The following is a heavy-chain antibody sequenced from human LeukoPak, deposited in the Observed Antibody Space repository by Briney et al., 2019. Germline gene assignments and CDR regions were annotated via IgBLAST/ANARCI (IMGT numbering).Heavy chain of an antibody. Sequence: GGSLRLSCAASGFTFSTYSMNWVRQAPGKGLEWVSSIGSRSSYIYYADSVKGRFTTSRDNAKNSLYLQMNSLRAEDTAVYYCARDPEAYCGGDCFAQWGQGTLVTVSS. CDR1: GFTFSTYS. J-gene: IGHJ5*02. D-gene: IGHD2-21*01. V-gene: IGHV3-21*01. CDR2: IGSRSSYI. CDR3: ARDPEAYCGGDCFAQ.